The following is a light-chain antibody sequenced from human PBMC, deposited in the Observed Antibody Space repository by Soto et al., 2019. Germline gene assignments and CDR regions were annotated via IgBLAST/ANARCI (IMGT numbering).Light chain of an antibody. J-gene: IGLJ2*01. Sequence: QSALTQPASVSGSPGQAITISCTGTSSDVGGYNYVSWYQQHPGKAPKLMIYEVSNRPSGVSNRFSGSKSGNTASLTFSGLQAEDEADYYCSSYTSSSSVVFGGGTKVTVL. CDR1: SSDVGGYNY. V-gene: IGLV2-14*01. CDR3: SSYTSSSSVV. CDR2: EVS.